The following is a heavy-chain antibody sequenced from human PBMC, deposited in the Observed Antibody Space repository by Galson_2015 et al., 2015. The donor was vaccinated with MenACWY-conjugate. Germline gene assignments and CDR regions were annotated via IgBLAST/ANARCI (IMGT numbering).Heavy chain of an antibody. J-gene: IGHJ4*02. V-gene: IGHV3-21*01. D-gene: IGHD1-26*01. Sequence: KGLEWVSSISATSYYIYYADSVKGRFTISRDNAQDSLFLQMNSLRAEDTAVYYCARLGGNYRTTSHFDYWGQGTLVTVSS. CDR2: ISATSYYI. CDR3: ARLGGNYRTTSHFDY.